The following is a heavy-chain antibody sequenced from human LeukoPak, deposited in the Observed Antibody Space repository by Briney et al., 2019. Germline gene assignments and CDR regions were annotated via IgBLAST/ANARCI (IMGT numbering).Heavy chain of an antibody. CDR3: ARDDRVDRFMVTRIDF. Sequence: ASVKVSCKAFGYTFSSYGISWVRQAPGQGLEWMGWISAYNGDTDYAQNVQGRVSMTTDTSTSTAYMELRSLRSGDTAVYYCARDDRVDRFMVTRIDFWGQGTLVTVSS. CDR1: GYTFSSYG. J-gene: IGHJ4*02. D-gene: IGHD5-18*01. V-gene: IGHV1-18*01. CDR2: ISAYNGDT.